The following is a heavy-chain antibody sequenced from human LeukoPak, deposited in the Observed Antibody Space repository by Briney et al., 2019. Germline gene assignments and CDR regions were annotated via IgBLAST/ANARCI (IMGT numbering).Heavy chain of an antibody. CDR1: GGSISSSNW. CDR3: ARDRDGGNPNDAFDI. J-gene: IGHJ3*02. CDR2: IYHSGST. V-gene: IGHV4-4*02. Sequence: PSETLSLTCAVSGGSISSSNWWSWVRRPPGKGLEWIGEIYHSGSTNYNPSLKSRVTISVDKSKNQFFLKLSSVTAADTAVYYCARDRDGGNPNDAFDIWGQGTMVTVSS. D-gene: IGHD4-23*01.